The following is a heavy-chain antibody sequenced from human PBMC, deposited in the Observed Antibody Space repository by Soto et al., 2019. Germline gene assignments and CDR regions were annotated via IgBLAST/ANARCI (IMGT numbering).Heavy chain of an antibody. CDR3: AKSLSTAVNYGLDV. CDR2: ISDDGDST. V-gene: IGHV3-23*01. CDR1: GFTFSDNA. D-gene: IGHD2-2*01. Sequence: GGSLRLSCGASGFTFSDNAMTWVRQAPGKGLEWVSSISDDGDSTYYADSVKGRFAVSRDNSKNTLFLHMNSLRAEDTAVYYCAKSLSTAVNYGLDVWGQGTSVTVSS. J-gene: IGHJ6*02.